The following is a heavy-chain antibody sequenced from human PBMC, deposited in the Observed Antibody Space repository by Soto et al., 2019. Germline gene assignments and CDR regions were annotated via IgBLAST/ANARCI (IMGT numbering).Heavy chain of an antibody. J-gene: IGHJ5*02. D-gene: IGHD2-2*01. CDR2: ICDGGVT. CDR1: GVSITRSGFC. CDR3: AGHKAHADWPDP. V-gene: IGHV4-39*01. Sequence: SETLSLTCRASGVSITRSGFCWVWVRQPPGKELEWIAVICDGGVTYYNPSLKSRVTISVDMSKNQFSLKLSSVTAADTAVYYCAGHKAHADWPDPWGQGTLVTVSS.